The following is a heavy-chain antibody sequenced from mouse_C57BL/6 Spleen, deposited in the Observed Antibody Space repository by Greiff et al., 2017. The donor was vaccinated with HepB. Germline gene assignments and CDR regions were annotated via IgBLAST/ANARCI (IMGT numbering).Heavy chain of an antibody. Sequence: SGPELVKPGASVKMSCKASGYTFTDYNMHWVKQSHGKSLEWIGYINPNNGGTSYNQKFKGKATLTVNKSSSTAYMELRSLTSEDSAVYYCARGGYYGNYVGAMDYWGQGTSVTVSS. CDR3: ARGGYYGNYVGAMDY. J-gene: IGHJ4*01. CDR2: INPNNGGT. CDR1: GYTFTDYN. D-gene: IGHD2-1*01. V-gene: IGHV1-22*01.